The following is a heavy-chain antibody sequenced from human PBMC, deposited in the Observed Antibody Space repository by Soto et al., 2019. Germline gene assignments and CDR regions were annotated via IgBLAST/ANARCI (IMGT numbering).Heavy chain of an antibody. CDR3: AREEESVGSPPSGFHP. J-gene: IGHJ5*02. CDR2: INSDGSST. D-gene: IGHD3-10*01. CDR1: GFTFSSYW. Sequence: LRLSCAASGFTFSSYWMHWVRQAPGKGLVWVSRINSDGSSTSYADSVKGRFTISRDNAKNTVYLQMNRLRDEDTGVYYCAREEESVGSPPSGFHPWGQG. V-gene: IGHV3-74*01.